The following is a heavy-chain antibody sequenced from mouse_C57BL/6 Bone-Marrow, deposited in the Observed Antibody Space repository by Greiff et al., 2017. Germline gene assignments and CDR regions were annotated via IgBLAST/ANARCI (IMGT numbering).Heavy chain of an antibody. CDR3: TYYGNPWYFDV. D-gene: IGHD2-1*01. V-gene: IGHV1-15*01. CDR2: IDPETGGT. CDR1: GYTFTDYE. Sequence: QVHVKQSGAELVRPGASVTLSCKASGYTFTDYEMHWVKQTPVHGLEWIGAIDPETGGTAYNQKFKGKAILTADKSSSTAYMELRSLTSEDSAVYYCTYYGNPWYFDVWGTGTTVTVSS. J-gene: IGHJ1*03.